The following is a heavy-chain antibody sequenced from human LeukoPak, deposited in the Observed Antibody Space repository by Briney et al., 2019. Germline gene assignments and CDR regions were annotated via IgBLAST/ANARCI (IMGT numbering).Heavy chain of an antibody. J-gene: IGHJ3*02. D-gene: IGHD3-10*01. Sequence: PGGSLRLSCAASGFDFKKYEMNWVRQAPGKGLEWISYISGKNIINYADSVKGRFTISRDNTKNSLYLQMNSLRAEDTAVYYCASELWFGESNALDTWGQGTEVTVSS. V-gene: IGHV3-48*03. CDR3: ASELWFGESNALDT. CDR2: ISGKNII. CDR1: GFDFKKYE.